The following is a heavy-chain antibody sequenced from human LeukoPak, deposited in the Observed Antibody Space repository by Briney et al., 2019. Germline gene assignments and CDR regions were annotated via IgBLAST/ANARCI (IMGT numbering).Heavy chain of an antibody. J-gene: IGHJ4*02. CDR3: VRERNNFWSGHHSIFDS. V-gene: IGHV3-74*01. CDR2: INNDGSST. Sequence: GGSLRLSCAASGFIFSDHWMHWVRQAPGKGLVWLSRINNDGSSTIYADSVKGRFTFSRDNAENTMFLEMSSLRVEDTAVYYCVRERNNFWSGHHSIFDSWGQGTLVTVSS. D-gene: IGHD3-3*01. CDR1: GFIFSDHW.